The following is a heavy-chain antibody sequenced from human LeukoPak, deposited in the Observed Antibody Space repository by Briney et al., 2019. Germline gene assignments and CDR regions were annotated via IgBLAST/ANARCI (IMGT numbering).Heavy chain of an antibody. J-gene: IGHJ3*02. Sequence: SETLSLTCTVSGGSISSYYWSWIRQPPGKGREWIGYIYYSGSTNYNPSLKSRVTISVDTSKNQFSLKLSSVTAADTAVYYCARFDYDGAFDIWGQGTMVTVSS. CDR3: ARFDYDGAFDI. V-gene: IGHV4-59*01. D-gene: IGHD4-23*01. CDR1: GGSISSYY. CDR2: IYYSGST.